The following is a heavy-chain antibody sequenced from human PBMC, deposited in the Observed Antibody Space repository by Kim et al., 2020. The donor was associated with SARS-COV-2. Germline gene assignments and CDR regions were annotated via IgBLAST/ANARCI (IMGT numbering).Heavy chain of an antibody. CDR3: VTVFETRYFDF. CDR2: T. V-gene: IGHV4-39*07. Sequence: TYYNPSLKSRATISIDTSRNQFSLKLSSVTAADTAMYYCVTVFETRYFDFWGLGTLVTVSA. J-gene: IGHJ4*02.